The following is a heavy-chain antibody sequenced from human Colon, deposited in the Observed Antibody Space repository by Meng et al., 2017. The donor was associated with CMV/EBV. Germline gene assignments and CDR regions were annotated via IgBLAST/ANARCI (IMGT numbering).Heavy chain of an antibody. V-gene: IGHV3-21*01. CDR2: ISSSSSYI. D-gene: IGHD3-3*01. Sequence: FTFSSYSMNWVRQAPGKGLEWVSSISSSSSYIYYADSVKGRFTISRDNAKNSLYLQMNSLRAEDTAVYYCARFGVANINYYYGMDVWGQGTTVTVSS. CDR3: ARFGVANINYYYGMDV. J-gene: IGHJ6*02. CDR1: FTFSSYS.